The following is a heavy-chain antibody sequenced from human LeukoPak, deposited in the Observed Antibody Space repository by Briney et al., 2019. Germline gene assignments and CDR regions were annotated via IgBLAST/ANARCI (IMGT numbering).Heavy chain of an antibody. D-gene: IGHD1-26*01. Sequence: GGSLRLSCAASRFTFSSYWMSWVRQAPGKGLEWVANIKQDGGEKNYVDSVKGRFTISRDNVKNSLYLQMNTLRAEDTAVYYCATDSRIVGATGACDIWGQGTMVTVSS. CDR2: IKQDGGEK. CDR3: ATDSRIVGATGACDI. V-gene: IGHV3-7*01. J-gene: IGHJ3*02. CDR1: RFTFSSYW.